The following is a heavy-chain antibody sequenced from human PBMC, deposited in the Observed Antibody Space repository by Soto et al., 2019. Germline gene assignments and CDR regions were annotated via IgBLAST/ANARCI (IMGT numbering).Heavy chain of an antibody. Sequence: GGSLRLSCAASGFTVSSNYMSWVRQAPGKGLEWVSVIYSGGSTYYADSVKGRFTISRDNSENTLYLQMNSLRAEDTAVYYCASKLLYGSGSYHDYWGQGTLVTVSS. D-gene: IGHD3-10*01. J-gene: IGHJ4*02. V-gene: IGHV3-66*01. CDR2: IYSGGST. CDR3: ASKLLYGSGSYHDY. CDR1: GFTVSSNY.